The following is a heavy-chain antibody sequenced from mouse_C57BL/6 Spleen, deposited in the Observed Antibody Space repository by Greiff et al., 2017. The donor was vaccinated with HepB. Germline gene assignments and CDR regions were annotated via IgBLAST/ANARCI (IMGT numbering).Heavy chain of an antibody. D-gene: IGHD1-1*01. CDR1: GFTFSDYG. V-gene: IGHV5-17*01. CDR3: ARRELLAWFAY. J-gene: IGHJ3*01. CDR2: ISSGSSTI. Sequence: EVNLVESGGGLVKPGGSLKLSCAASGFTFSDYGMHWVRQAPEKGLEWVAYISSGSSTIYYADTVKGRFTISRDNAKNTLFLQMTSLRSEDTAMYYCARRELLAWFAYWGQGTLVTVSA.